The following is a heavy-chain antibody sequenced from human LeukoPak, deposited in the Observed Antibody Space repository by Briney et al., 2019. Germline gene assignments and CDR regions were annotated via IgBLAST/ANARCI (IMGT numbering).Heavy chain of an antibody. CDR3: ARDDNDYGDPGPYCYGMDV. Sequence: PGGSLRLSCAASGFTFSSYSMNWVRQAPGKGLEWVSSISSSSSYIYYADSVKGRFTISRDNAKNSLYLQMNSLGADDTAVYYCARDDNDYGDPGPYCYGMDVWGQGTTVTVSS. CDR1: GFTFSSYS. V-gene: IGHV3-21*01. J-gene: IGHJ6*02. CDR2: ISSSSSYI. D-gene: IGHD4-17*01.